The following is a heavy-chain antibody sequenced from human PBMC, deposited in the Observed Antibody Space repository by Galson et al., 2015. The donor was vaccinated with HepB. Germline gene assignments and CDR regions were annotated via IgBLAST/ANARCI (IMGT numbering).Heavy chain of an antibody. CDR2: INTHNGNT. V-gene: IGHV1-18*01. D-gene: IGHD1-14*01. CDR3: ARAGIRGDFVDY. J-gene: IGHJ4*02. Sequence: SVKVSCKASSYAFTSHGLSWVRQAPGQGLEWMGWINTHNGNTDYGQKFQGRVTLTADTSTTTAYMDLRSLKSGDTALYFCARAGIRGDFVDYWGQGTLVTVSS. CDR1: SYAFTSHG.